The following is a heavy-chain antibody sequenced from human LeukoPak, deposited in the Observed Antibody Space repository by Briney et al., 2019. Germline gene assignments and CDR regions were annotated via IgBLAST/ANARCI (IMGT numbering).Heavy chain of an antibody. Sequence: ASVKVSCKASGYTFTGYNMNWVRQAPRQGLEWMGWIDPDSGGTKYAQKFQGRVTMTRDTSINTAYMELSSLRSDDTAVYYCARSRPWLIWFDPWGQGTLVTVSS. CDR1: GYTFTGYN. J-gene: IGHJ5*02. D-gene: IGHD5-12*01. CDR2: IDPDSGGT. CDR3: ARSRPWLIWFDP. V-gene: IGHV1-2*02.